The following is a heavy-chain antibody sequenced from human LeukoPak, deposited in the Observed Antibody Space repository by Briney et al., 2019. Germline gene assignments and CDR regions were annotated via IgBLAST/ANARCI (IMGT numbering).Heavy chain of an antibody. CDR2: ISGSGGST. D-gene: IGHD3-10*01. V-gene: IGHV3-23*01. Sequence: QPGGSLRLSCAASGFTFSSYRMSWVRQAPGKGLEWVPAISGSGGSTYYADSVKGRFTISRDNSKNTLYLQMNSLRAEDTAVYYCAKARRSDSGSYPYYYYGMDIWGQGTTVTVSS. CDR1: GFTFSSYR. CDR3: AKARRSDSGSYPYYYYGMDI. J-gene: IGHJ6*02.